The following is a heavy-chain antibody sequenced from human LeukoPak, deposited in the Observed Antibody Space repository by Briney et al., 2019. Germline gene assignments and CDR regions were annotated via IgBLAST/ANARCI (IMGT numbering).Heavy chain of an antibody. CDR3: ARDHRDGYNYIAAFDI. Sequence: PGRSLRLSCAASGFTFSSYAMHWVRQAPGKGLEWVAVISYDGSNKYYADSVKGRFTISRDNSKNTLYLQMNSLRAEDTAVYYCARDHRDGYNYIAAFDIWGQGTMVTVSS. CDR1: GFTFSSYA. J-gene: IGHJ3*02. CDR2: ISYDGSNK. V-gene: IGHV3-30-3*01. D-gene: IGHD5-24*01.